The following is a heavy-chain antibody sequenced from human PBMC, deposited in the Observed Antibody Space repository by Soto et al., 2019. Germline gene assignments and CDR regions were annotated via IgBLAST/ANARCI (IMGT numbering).Heavy chain of an antibody. V-gene: IGHV4-31*03. D-gene: IGHD1-1*01. CDR1: GGSITSSGYY. CDR3: ARGWAGNGNRDS. J-gene: IGHJ4*02. Sequence: QVQLQESSPGLVKTSQTLSLTCTVSGGSITSSGYYWSWVSQHPGKGLEWIGYIYYSGRTYYNSSLKSRLSISVDPSMNQFSMKLSSVTAADTAVYYCARGWAGNGNRDSWGEGTLVTVSS. CDR2: IYYSGRT.